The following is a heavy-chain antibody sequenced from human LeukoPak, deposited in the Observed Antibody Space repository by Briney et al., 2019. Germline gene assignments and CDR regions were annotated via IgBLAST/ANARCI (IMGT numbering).Heavy chain of an antibody. CDR1: GFTFGDYA. CDR2: IRSKAYGGTT. D-gene: IGHD6-6*01. CDR3: TAPEEYSSSSYAFDI. V-gene: IGHV3-49*04. J-gene: IGHJ3*02. Sequence: PGGSLRLSCTASGFTFGDYAMSWVRQAPGKGLEWVGFIRSKAYGGTTEYAASVKGRFTISRDDSKSIAYLRMNSLKTEDTAVYYCTAPEEYSSSSYAFDIWGQGTMVTVSS.